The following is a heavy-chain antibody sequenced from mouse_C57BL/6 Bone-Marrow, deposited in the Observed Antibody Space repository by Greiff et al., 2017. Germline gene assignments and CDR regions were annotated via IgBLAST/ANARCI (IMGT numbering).Heavy chain of an antibody. J-gene: IGHJ4*01. V-gene: IGHV1-64*01. CDR1: GYTFTSYW. CDR2: IHPNSGST. CDR3: ARYYGSSLYAMDY. D-gene: IGHD1-1*01. Sequence: VQLQQPGAELVKPGASVKLSCKASGYTFTSYWMHWVKQRPGQGLEWIGMIHPNSGSTNYNEKLKSKATLTVEKSSSTAYMHLSSLPSEASAVYYGARYYGSSLYAMDYWGQGTSVTVAS.